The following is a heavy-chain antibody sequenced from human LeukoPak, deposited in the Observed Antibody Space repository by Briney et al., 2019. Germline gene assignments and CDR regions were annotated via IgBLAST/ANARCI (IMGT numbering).Heavy chain of an antibody. J-gene: IGHJ4*02. Sequence: SETLSLTCAVSGGSISSGGYSWRWIRQPPGKGLEWIGYIYHSGSTYYNPSLKSRGTISVDRSKNQFSLKLSSVTAADTAVYYCARGSVGVRGVIIIGRHYYFDYWGQGTLVTVSS. CDR2: IYHSGST. CDR3: ARGSVGVRGVIIIGRHYYFDY. V-gene: IGHV4-30-2*01. CDR1: GGSISSGGYS. D-gene: IGHD3-10*01.